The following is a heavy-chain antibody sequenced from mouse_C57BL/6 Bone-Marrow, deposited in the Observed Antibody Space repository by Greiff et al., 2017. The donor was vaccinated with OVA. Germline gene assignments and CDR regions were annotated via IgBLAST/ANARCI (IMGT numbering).Heavy chain of an antibody. Sequence: DVKLVESGAELVRPGASVKLSCTASGFNIKDDYMHWVKQRPEQGLEWIGWIDPENGDTEYASKFQGKATITADTSSNTAYLQLSSLTSEDTAVYYCTNYDGSFDYWGQGTTLTVSS. CDR2: IDPENGDT. CDR3: TNYDGSFDY. CDR1: GFNIKDDY. J-gene: IGHJ2*01. V-gene: IGHV14-4*01. D-gene: IGHD2-4*01.